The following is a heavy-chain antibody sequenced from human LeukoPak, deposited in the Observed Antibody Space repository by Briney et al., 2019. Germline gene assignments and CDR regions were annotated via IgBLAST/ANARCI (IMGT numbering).Heavy chain of an antibody. J-gene: IGHJ6*02. CDR1: GYTLTELS. Sequence: ASVKVSCKVSGYTLTELSMHWVRQAPGKGLEWMGGFDPEDGETIYAQKFQGRVTMTEDTSTDTAYMELSSLRSEDTAVYCCATGPVDTAMGYYYGMDVWGQGTTVTVSS. CDR2: FDPEDGET. CDR3: ATGPVDTAMGYYYGMDV. V-gene: IGHV1-24*01. D-gene: IGHD5-18*01.